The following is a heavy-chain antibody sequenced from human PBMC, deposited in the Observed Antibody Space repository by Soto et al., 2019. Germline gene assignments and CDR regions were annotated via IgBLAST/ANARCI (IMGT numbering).Heavy chain of an antibody. V-gene: IGHV4-39*01. D-gene: IGHD3-16*01. CDR1: GESIGSGSYY. Sequence: QLQLQESGPGLVKPSETVSLTCVVSGESIGSGSYYWGWIRQPPGKGLQWMASIYDRGSTYYTPSLESRLTISLDTSGNLFSLKLRSVTAADTAIYYCARHQEDFGRLGAVDIWCQGTMVTVSS. CDR2: IYDRGST. CDR3: ARHQEDFGRLGAVDI. J-gene: IGHJ3*02.